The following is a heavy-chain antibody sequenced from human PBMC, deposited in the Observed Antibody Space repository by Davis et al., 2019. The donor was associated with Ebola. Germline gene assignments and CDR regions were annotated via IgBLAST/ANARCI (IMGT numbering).Heavy chain of an antibody. CDR1: GYSFTSYW. J-gene: IGHJ5*02. V-gene: IGHV5-51*01. CDR2: IYPGDSDT. CDR3: ARGVVPAAIHNWFDP. D-gene: IGHD2-2*02. Sequence: GESLKISCKGSGYSFTSYWIGWVRQMPGKGLEWMGIIYPGDSDTRYSPSFQGQVTISADKSISTAYLQWSSLKASDTAMYYCARGVVPAAIHNWFDPWGQGTLVTVSS.